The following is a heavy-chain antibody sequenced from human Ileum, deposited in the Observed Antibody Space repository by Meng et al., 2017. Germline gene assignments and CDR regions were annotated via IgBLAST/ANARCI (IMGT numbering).Heavy chain of an antibody. Sequence: PLPLSCPGLGMPSQTGSLTCAVSGGAVSSNIAAWNCIRPSPVRGLEWLERTYYRSKWYSEYAVSVKSRISITPDTSKNQFSLQMNSVTPEDTAVYYCASGSGSLDYWGPGTLVTVSS. CDR2: TYYRSKWYS. V-gene: IGHV6-1*01. D-gene: IGHD3-3*01. CDR3: ASGSGSLDY. J-gene: IGHJ4*02. CDR1: GGAVSSNIAA.